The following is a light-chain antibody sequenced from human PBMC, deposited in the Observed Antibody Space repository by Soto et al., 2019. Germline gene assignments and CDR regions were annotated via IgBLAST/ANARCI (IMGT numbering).Light chain of an antibody. V-gene: IGKV3-15*01. CDR1: QTISSSY. J-gene: IGKJ4*01. Sequence: EVVLTQSPGTLSLSPGERATLSCRASQTISSSYLAWYQQKPGEAPRLLIFGASTRATGIPPRFSGGGSGTEFTLTISGLQSEDFATYYCQQYNNWPVTFGGGTKVDIK. CDR2: GAS. CDR3: QQYNNWPVT.